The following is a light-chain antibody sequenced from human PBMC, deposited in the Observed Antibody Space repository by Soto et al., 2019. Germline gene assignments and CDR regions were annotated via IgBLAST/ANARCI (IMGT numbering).Light chain of an antibody. J-gene: IGKJ4*01. CDR3: QKYNSAPLT. Sequence: DVQMTQSPSSLSASVGDRVTITCRASQGIAPYLAWFQQKPGKVPKLLIYAASTLQPGIPSRFSGSGSGTDFPLTISSLQPEDDATYYWQKYNSAPLTFGGGTKVEIK. V-gene: IGKV1-27*01. CDR2: AAS. CDR1: QGIAPY.